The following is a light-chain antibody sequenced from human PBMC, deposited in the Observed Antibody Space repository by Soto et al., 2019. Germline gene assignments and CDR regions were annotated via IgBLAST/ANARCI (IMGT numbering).Light chain of an antibody. CDR2: GAS. CDR1: QSINSF. Sequence: EIVLTPSPGTLSLSPGEGATLSCRASQSINSFLAWYQQRRGQAPRLLIHGASNRATGIPDRFSGSGSGTDFTLTISRLEPEDFAVYYCQQYGGSPRTFGQGTKVDIK. J-gene: IGKJ1*01. V-gene: IGKV3-20*01. CDR3: QQYGGSPRT.